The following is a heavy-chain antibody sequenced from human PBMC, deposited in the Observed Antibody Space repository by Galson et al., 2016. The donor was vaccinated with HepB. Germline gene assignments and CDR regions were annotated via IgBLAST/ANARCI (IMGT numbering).Heavy chain of an antibody. J-gene: IGHJ3*01. Sequence: SLRLSCAASGFIVSRKYMSWARQAPGEGLEWVSVIFSGDATYYRDSVKGRFTISRDISRNTLYLKMNNLRAEDTAVYYCEAYSDPFDLWGQGTMVTVSS. CDR1: GFIVSRKY. CDR3: EAYSDPFDL. CDR2: IFSGDAT. D-gene: IGHD3-16*01. V-gene: IGHV3-53*01.